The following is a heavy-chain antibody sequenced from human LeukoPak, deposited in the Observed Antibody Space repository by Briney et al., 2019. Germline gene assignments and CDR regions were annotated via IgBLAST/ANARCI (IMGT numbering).Heavy chain of an antibody. J-gene: IGHJ6*04. CDR3: ARGGPDSSGGGGDYYYGMDV. Sequence: SETLSLTCAVYGGSFSGYYWSWIRQPPGKGLEWIGEINHSGSTNYNPSLKSRVTISVDTSKNQFSLKLSSVTAADTAVYYCARGGPDSSGGGGDYYYGMDVWGKGTTVTVSS. CDR2: INHSGST. V-gene: IGHV4-34*01. D-gene: IGHD6-19*01. CDR1: GGSFSGYY.